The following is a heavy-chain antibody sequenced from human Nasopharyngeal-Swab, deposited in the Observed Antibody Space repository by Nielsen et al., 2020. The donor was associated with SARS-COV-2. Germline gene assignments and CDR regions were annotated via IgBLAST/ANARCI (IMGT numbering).Heavy chain of an antibody. Sequence: GGSLSLSCAASGFSFRNYAMTSVRQAPGKGLEWDPVLSASGGTTKYADSVRGRFTISRDNSKNTVYLQMSSLRVEDTAVYHCASVPALQPLSGSGYPLDHWGQGTQVTVS. D-gene: IGHD3-22*01. V-gene: IGHV3-23*01. CDR2: LSASGGTT. J-gene: IGHJ5*02. CDR3: ASVPALQPLSGSGYPLDH. CDR1: GFSFRNYA.